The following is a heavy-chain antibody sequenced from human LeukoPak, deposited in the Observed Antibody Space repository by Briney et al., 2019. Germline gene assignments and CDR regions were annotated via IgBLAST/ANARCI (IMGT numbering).Heavy chain of an antibody. CDR3: TRDDFGYYGSGFYPA. J-gene: IGHJ5*02. V-gene: IGHV3-49*04. CDR1: GFTFGDYA. D-gene: IGHD3-10*01. Sequence: GGSLRLSCTASGFTFGDYAMSWVRQAPGKGLEWVGFIRSKAYGGTTEYAASVKGRFTISRDDSKSIAYLQMNSLKTEDTAVYYCTRDDFGYYGSGFYPAWGQGTLVTVSS. CDR2: IRSKAYGGTT.